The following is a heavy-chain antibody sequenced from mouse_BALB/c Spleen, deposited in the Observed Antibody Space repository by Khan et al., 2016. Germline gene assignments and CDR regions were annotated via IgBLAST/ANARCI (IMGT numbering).Heavy chain of an antibody. CDR2: IRNKANGYTI. Sequence: EVELVESGGGLVQPGGSLRLSCATSGFTFTDYYMSWVRQPPGKALEWLGFIRNKANGYTIEYSASVKGRFTISRANSQSILYLQMNTLRAEDSATYYCARLKHYYALDYWGQGTSVTVSS. CDR1: GFTFTDYY. D-gene: IGHD1-3*01. J-gene: IGHJ4*01. CDR3: ARLKHYYALDY. V-gene: IGHV7-3*02.